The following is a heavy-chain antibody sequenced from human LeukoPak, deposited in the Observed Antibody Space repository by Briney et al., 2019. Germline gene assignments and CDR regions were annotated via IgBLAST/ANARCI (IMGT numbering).Heavy chain of an antibody. Sequence: PGGSLRLSCAASGFTFDDYGMSWVRQAPGKGLEWVSAISGSGGNTYYADSVKGRFTISRDNSKNTLYLQMNSLRAEDTALYYCAKPAKTDYADYWGQGTLVTVSS. D-gene: IGHD1-14*01. J-gene: IGHJ4*02. CDR3: AKPAKTDYADY. V-gene: IGHV3-23*01. CDR2: ISGSGGNT. CDR1: GFTFDDYG.